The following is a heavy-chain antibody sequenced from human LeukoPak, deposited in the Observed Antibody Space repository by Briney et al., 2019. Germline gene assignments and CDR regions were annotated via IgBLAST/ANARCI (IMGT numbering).Heavy chain of an antibody. CDR2: ISYDGSNK. CDR3: AKDGIAAANVGYYFDY. V-gene: IGHV3-30*18. CDR1: GFTFSSYG. J-gene: IGHJ4*02. D-gene: IGHD6-13*01. Sequence: PGGSLRLSCAAPGFTFSSYGIHWVRQAPGKGLEWVAVISYDGSNKYYADSVKGRFTVSRDNSKNTQYLQMNSLRAEDTAVYYCAKDGIAAANVGYYFDYWGQGTLVTVSS.